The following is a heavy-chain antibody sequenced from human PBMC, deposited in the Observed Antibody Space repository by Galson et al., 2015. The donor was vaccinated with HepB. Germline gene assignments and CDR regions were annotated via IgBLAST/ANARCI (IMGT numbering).Heavy chain of an antibody. J-gene: IGHJ4*02. CDR3: ARDRSPAGTHSGFDY. CDR1: GGTFSSYA. V-gene: IGHV1-69*13. Sequence: SVKVSCKASGGTFSSYAISWVRQAPGQGLEWMGGIIPIFGTANYAQKFQGRVTITADESTSTAYMELSSLRSEDTAVYYCARDRSPAGTHSGFDYWGQGTLVTVSS. D-gene: IGHD1-1*01. CDR2: IIPIFGTA.